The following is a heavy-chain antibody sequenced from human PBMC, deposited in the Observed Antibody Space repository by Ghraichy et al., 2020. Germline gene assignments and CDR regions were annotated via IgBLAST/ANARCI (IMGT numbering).Heavy chain of an antibody. Sequence: GGSLRLSCAASGFTFSSYGMHWVRQAPGKGLEWVAVISYDGSNKYYADSVKGRFTISRDNSKNTLYLQMNSLRAEDTAVYYCAKDDGRYDILTGADYWGQGTLVTVSS. D-gene: IGHD3-9*01. V-gene: IGHV3-30*18. CDR3: AKDDGRYDILTGADY. CDR2: ISYDGSNK. J-gene: IGHJ4*02. CDR1: GFTFSSYG.